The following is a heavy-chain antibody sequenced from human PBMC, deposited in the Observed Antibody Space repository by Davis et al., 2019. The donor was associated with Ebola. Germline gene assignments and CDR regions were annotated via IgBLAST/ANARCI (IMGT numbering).Heavy chain of an antibody. J-gene: IGHJ6*02. V-gene: IGHV3-48*03. D-gene: IGHD3-10*01. CDR2: ISTSGSTI. CDR3: ARHLARHMVQGVINHYYYYYGMDV. Sequence: PGGSLRLSCAASGFTFSSYEMNWVRQAPGKGLEWVSYISTSGSTIYYADSVKGRFTISRDNAKNSLYLQMNSLRAEDTAVYYCARHLARHMVQGVINHYYYYYGMDVWGQGTTVTVSS. CDR1: GFTFSSYE.